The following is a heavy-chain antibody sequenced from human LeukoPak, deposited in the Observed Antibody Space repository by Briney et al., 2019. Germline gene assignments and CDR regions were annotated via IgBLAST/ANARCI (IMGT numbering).Heavy chain of an antibody. D-gene: IGHD2-2*01. CDR3: ARGRCSSASCYGNNWFDP. CDR2: ISSSGNTI. J-gene: IGHJ5*02. CDR1: GFTFSDYY. Sequence: GGSLRLSCAASGFTFSDYYMSWIRQAPGKGLEWVSYISSSGNTIHYADSVKGRFTISRDNAENSLYQQMNSLRAEDTAVYYCARGRCSSASCYGNNWFDPWGQGTLVTVSS. V-gene: IGHV3-11*01.